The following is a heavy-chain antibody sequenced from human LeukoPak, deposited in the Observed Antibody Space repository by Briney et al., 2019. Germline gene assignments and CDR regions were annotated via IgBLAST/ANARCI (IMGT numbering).Heavy chain of an antibody. CDR3: ARNRDSSSALIYYYYYYMDV. D-gene: IGHD6-6*01. Sequence: PGGSLRLSCAASGFTFSSYWMSWVRQAPGKGLEWVADINLDGSEKYYVDSVKGRFTISRDNAKNSLYLQMNSLRAEDTAVYYCARNRDSSSALIYYYYYYMDVWGKGTTVTVSS. CDR2: INLDGSEK. V-gene: IGHV3-7*01. J-gene: IGHJ6*03. CDR1: GFTFSSYW.